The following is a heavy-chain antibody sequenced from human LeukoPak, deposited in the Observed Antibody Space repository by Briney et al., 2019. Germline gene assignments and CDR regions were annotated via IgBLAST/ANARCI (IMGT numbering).Heavy chain of an antibody. D-gene: IGHD2-2*01. CDR3: AKLTRGYCSSTACPNWFDP. Sequence: PGRSLRLSCAASGFTFSSYGMHWVRQAPGKGLEWVANINQDGSAKYYVDSVKGRFTISRDNSKNTLYLQMNSLRGEDTAVYYCAKLTRGYCSSTACPNWFDPWGQGTLVTVSS. CDR2: INQDGSAK. V-gene: IGHV3-7*05. CDR1: GFTFSSYG. J-gene: IGHJ5*02.